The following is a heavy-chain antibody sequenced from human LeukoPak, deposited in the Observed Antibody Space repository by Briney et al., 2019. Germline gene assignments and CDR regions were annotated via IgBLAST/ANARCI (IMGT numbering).Heavy chain of an antibody. CDR3: TTAFGSSSSPY. Sequence: GGSLRLSCAASGFTFSNAWMSWVRQARGKGLAWVGRIKSKTDGETTDYAAPVKGRFTISRDDSKNTLYLQMNSLKTEDTAVYYCTTAFGSSSSPYWGQGTLVTVST. V-gene: IGHV3-15*01. D-gene: IGHD6-6*01. CDR1: GFTFSNAW. CDR2: IKSKTDGETT. J-gene: IGHJ4*02.